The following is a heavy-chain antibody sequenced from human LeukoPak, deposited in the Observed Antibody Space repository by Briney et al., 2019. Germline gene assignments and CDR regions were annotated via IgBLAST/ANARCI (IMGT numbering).Heavy chain of an antibody. V-gene: IGHV3-23*01. CDR2: ISGSGGST. CDR3: AKDVYYDILTGLGGGPIDY. J-gene: IGHJ4*02. Sequence: GGSLRLSGAASGFTFSSYAMSWVRQAAGKGLEWVSAISGSGGSTYYADSVKGRFTISRDNSKNTLYLQMNSLRAEDTAVYYCAKDVYYDILTGLGGGPIDYWGQGTLVTVSS. CDR1: GFTFSSYA. D-gene: IGHD3-9*01.